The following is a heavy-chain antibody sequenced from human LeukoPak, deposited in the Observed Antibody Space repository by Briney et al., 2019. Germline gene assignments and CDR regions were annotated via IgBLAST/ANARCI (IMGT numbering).Heavy chain of an antibody. V-gene: IGHV4-39*01. Sequence: SETLSLTCTVSGGSISSSSYHWGWIRQPPGKGLEWIGSIYYSGSTYYNPSLKSRVTISVDTSKNQFSLKLSSVPAADTAVYYCARLDRHYYYYGMDVWGQGTTVTVSS. J-gene: IGHJ6*02. CDR2: IYYSGST. CDR1: GGSISSSSYH. CDR3: ARLDRHYYYYGMDV.